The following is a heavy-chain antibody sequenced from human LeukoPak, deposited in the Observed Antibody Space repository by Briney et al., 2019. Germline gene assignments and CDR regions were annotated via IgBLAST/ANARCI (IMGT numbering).Heavy chain of an antibody. CDR2: IRHDGSYQ. CDR1: GFTFSPYA. CDR3: AKNRDSSDYPRDFDF. V-gene: IGHV3-30*02. J-gene: IGHJ4*02. D-gene: IGHD3-22*01. Sequence: PGGSLRLSCKASGFTFSPYAMTWVRQTPGKGLEWVAFIRHDGSYQQYADSVKGRFTVSRDNSKDMVYLQMNSLRTEDTAVYYCAKNRDSSDYPRDFDFWGQGTLVTVSS.